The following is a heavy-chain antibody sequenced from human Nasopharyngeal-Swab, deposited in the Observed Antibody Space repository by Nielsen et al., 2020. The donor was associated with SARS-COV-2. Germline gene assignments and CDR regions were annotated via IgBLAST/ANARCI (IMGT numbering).Heavy chain of an antibody. D-gene: IGHD6-19*01. Sequence: GGSLRLSCAASGFTVSSNYMSWVRQAPGKGLEWVSVIYSGGSTYYADSVKGRFTISRDNSKNTLYLQMNNLRAEDTAVYYCATRAVADDAFDIWGQGTMVTVSS. CDR2: IYSGGST. V-gene: IGHV3-53*01. CDR3: ATRAVADDAFDI. J-gene: IGHJ3*02. CDR1: GFTVSSNY.